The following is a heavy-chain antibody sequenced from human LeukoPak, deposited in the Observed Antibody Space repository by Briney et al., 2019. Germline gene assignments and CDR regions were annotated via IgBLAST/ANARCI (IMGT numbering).Heavy chain of an antibody. CDR3: ARVKDSGVPAAILFQH. J-gene: IGHJ1*01. V-gene: IGHV1-2*02. CDR2: INPNSGGT. Sequence: ASVKVSCKASGYTFTGYYMHWVRQAPGQGLEWMGWINPNSGGTNYAQKFQGRVTMTRDTSISTAYMELSSLRSEDTAVYYCARVKDSGVPAAILFQHWGQGTLVTVSS. D-gene: IGHD2-2*01. CDR1: GYTFTGYY.